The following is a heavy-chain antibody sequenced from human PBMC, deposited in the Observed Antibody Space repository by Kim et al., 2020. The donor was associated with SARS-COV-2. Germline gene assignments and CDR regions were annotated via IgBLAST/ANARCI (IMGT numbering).Heavy chain of an antibody. J-gene: IGHJ6*02. CDR3: ARDRGRSYDSSGYYYLYYYYGMDV. CDR2: ISAYNGNT. Sequence: ASVKVSCKASGYTFTSYGISWVRQAPGQGLEWMGWISAYNGNTNYAQKLQGRVTMTTDTSTSTAYMELRSLRSDDMAVYYCARDRGRSYDSSGYYYLYYYYGMDVWGQGTTVTVSS. V-gene: IGHV1-18*03. CDR1: GYTFTSYG. D-gene: IGHD3-22*01.